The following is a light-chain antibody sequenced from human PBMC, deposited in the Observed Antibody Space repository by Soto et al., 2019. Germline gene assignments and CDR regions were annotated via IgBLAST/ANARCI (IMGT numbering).Light chain of an antibody. J-gene: IGKJ3*01. V-gene: IGKV3-20*01. Sequence: EIVLTQSPGPLSLSPGERATLSCRASQSVSSSYLAWYQQKPGQAPRLLIYGASSRATGIPDRFSGSGSGTYFTLTISRLEPEDFAVYYCQQYGSSPGLFTFGPGTKVDIK. CDR3: QQYGSSPGLFT. CDR2: GAS. CDR1: QSVSSSY.